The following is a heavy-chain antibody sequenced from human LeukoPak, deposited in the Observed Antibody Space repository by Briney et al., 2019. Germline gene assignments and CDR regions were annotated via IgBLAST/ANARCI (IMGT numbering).Heavy chain of an antibody. D-gene: IGHD3-22*01. CDR1: GFIFNNFG. Sequence: GGSLRLSCTASGFIFNNFGLMWVREAPGKGLEWVSAISNDGGGTTYADFVKGRFTISRDNSKNTLFLQMNSLRAEDTALYYCAKGSSGYFADLWGQGTLVTVSS. CDR2: ISNDGGGT. CDR3: AKGSSGYFADL. V-gene: IGHV3-23*01. J-gene: IGHJ5*02.